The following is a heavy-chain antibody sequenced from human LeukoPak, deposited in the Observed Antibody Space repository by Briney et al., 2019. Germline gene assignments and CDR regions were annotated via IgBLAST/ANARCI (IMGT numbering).Heavy chain of an antibody. J-gene: IGHJ5*02. D-gene: IGHD3-16*01. Sequence: ASVKVSCKASGYTFTSYGISWVRQAPGQGLEWMGWISAYNGNTNYAQKLQGRVTMTTDTSTSTAYMELRSLRSDDTAVYYCARAASRLGEFVSPGDNWFDPWGQGTLVTVSS. CDR2: ISAYNGNT. CDR3: ARAASRLGEFVSPGDNWFDP. V-gene: IGHV1-18*01. CDR1: GYTFTSYG.